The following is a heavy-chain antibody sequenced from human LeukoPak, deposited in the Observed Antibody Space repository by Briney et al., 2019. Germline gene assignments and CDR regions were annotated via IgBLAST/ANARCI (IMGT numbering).Heavy chain of an antibody. CDR2: IYYSGST. V-gene: IGHV4-61*10. CDR1: GGSISSGSYY. CDR3: ARHKWDSSGWYGYYFDY. Sequence: SETLSLTCTVSGGSISSGSYYWSWIRQPAGKGLEWIGYIYYSGSTNYNPSLKSRVTISVDTSKNQFSLKLSSVTAADTAVYYCARHKWDSSGWYGYYFDYWGQGTLVTVSS. D-gene: IGHD6-19*01. J-gene: IGHJ4*02.